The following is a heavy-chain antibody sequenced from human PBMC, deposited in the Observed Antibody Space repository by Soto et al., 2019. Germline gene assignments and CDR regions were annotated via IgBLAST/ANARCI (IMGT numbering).Heavy chain of an antibody. Sequence: QAQLVESGGGVVQPGRSLRLPCVVAGFTFSLYDMHWVRQDPGKGLEWVAVVSSDGRNKYYADCVRDRFTISRDNSKNTLSLEMNSLRTDDTAIYYCAREVYVDFWSSYNTHPYDFDYRGQGTLVIVSS. CDR2: VSSDGRNK. CDR3: AREVYVDFWSSYNTHPYDFDY. CDR1: GFTFSLYD. V-gene: IGHV3-30*04. J-gene: IGHJ4*02. D-gene: IGHD3-3*01.